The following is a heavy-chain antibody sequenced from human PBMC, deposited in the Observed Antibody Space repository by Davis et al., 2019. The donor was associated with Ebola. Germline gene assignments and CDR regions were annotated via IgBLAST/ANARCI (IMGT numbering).Heavy chain of an antibody. V-gene: IGHV3-7*01. D-gene: IGHD4-17*01. J-gene: IGHJ6*02. Sequence: PGGSLRLSCAASGFTFSSYWMSWVRQAPGKGLEWVANIKQDGSEKYYVDSVKGRFTISRDNAKNSLYLQMNSLRAEDTAVYYCARDRETTVTTDYIYYYYYGMDVWGQGTTVTVSS. CDR1: GFTFSSYW. CDR3: ARDRETTVTTDYIYYYYYGMDV. CDR2: IKQDGSEK.